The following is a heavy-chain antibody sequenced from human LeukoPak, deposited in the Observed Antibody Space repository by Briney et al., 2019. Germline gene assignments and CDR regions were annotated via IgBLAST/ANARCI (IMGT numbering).Heavy chain of an antibody. D-gene: IGHD2-15*01. Sequence: PGGSLRLSCAASGFTVSRYSMTWVRQAPGNGLEWVSFIIGSGGSTYYADSVKGRFTISRDNSKNTLYLQMNSLRAEDTAVYYCAKDASYCSGGSCFVDYFDYWGHGTLVTVSS. J-gene: IGHJ4*01. CDR1: GFTVSRYS. CDR2: IIGSGGST. CDR3: AKDASYCSGGSCFVDYFDY. V-gene: IGHV3-23*01.